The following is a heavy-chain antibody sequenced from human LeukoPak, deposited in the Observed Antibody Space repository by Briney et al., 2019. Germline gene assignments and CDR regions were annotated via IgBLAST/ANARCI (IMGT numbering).Heavy chain of an antibody. CDR2: MNPNSGNT. J-gene: IGHJ4*02. V-gene: IGHV1-8*01. CDR1: GYTFTSYD. Sequence: GASVKVSCKASGYTFTSYDINWVRQATGQGLEWMGWMNPNSGNTGYAQKFQGRVTMTRNTSISTAYMELSSLRSEDTAVYYCARAVRYFDWLSRSPYYFDYWGQGTLVTVSS. CDR3: ARAVRYFDWLSRSPYYFDY. D-gene: IGHD3-9*01.